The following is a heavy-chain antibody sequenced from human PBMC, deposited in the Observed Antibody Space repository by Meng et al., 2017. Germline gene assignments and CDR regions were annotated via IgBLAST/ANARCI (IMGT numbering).Heavy chain of an antibody. CDR3: AREGYCSGGSCYGYGMDV. CDR1: GYTFTGYY. D-gene: IGHD2-15*01. Sequence: ASVKVSCKASGYTFTGYYMHWVRQAPGQGLEWMGWINPNNGGTNYAQKFQGRVTMTRDTSISTAYMELSRLRSDDTAVYYCAREGYCSGGSCYGYGMDVWGQGTTVTVSS. J-gene: IGHJ6*02. V-gene: IGHV1-2*02. CDR2: INPNNGGT.